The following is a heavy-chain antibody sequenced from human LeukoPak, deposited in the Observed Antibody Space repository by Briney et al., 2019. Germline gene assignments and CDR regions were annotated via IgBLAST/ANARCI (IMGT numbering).Heavy chain of an antibody. D-gene: IGHD3-10*01. CDR2: INPNSGGT. J-gene: IGHJ4*02. V-gene: IGHV1-2*02. CDR1: GYTFTGYY. Sequence: ASVKVSCKASGYTFTGYYVHWVRQAPGQGLEWMGWINPNSGGTNYAQKFQGRVTMTTDTSTSTAYMELRSLRSDDTAVYYCARDTWDDAYYGPGTGDYWGQGTLVTVSS. CDR3: ARDTWDDAYYGPGTGDY.